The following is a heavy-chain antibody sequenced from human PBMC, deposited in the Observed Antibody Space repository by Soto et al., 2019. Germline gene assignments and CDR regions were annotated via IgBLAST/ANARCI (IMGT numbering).Heavy chain of an antibody. D-gene: IGHD3-9*01. V-gene: IGHV4-4*02. CDR3: AAVLRYFDRSYYHPLDP. CDR1: GGSISSSNW. Sequence: PSETLSLTGAVSGGSISSSNWWSWVRQPPGKGLEWIGEIYHSGSTNYNPSLKSRVTISVDKSKNQFSLKLSSVTAADTAVYYCAAVLRYFDRSYYHPLDPWGQGTLVTVSS. CDR2: IYHSGST. J-gene: IGHJ5*02.